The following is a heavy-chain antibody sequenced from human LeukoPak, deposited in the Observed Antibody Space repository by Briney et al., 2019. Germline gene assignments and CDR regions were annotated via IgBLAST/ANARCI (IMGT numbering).Heavy chain of an antibody. CDR1: GYTFGNYW. J-gene: IGHJ4*02. CDR2: IFPGDSDA. D-gene: IGHD3-22*01. Sequence: GESLKNSCKGSGYTFGNYWIAWVRQMPGKGLEWMGIIFPGDSDATYSPSFQGQVTISTDKSIDTAYLQWTGLRASDTAMYYYARLHYYNSIGHSDYWGQGTQVTVSS. CDR3: ARLHYYNSIGHSDY. V-gene: IGHV5-51*01.